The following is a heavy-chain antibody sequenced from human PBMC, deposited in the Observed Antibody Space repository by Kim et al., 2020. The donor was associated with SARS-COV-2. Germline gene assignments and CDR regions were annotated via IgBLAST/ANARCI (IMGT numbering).Heavy chain of an antibody. Sequence: GGSLRLSCAASGFTFSSYGMHWVRQAPGKGLEWVAVISYDGSNKYYADSVKGRFTISRDNSKNTLYLQMNSLRAEDTAVYYCAKGCSVTACFDYWGQGTLVTVSS. CDR1: GFTFSSYG. CDR3: AKGCSVTACFDY. D-gene: IGHD2-21*02. J-gene: IGHJ4*02. V-gene: IGHV3-30*18. CDR2: ISYDGSNK.